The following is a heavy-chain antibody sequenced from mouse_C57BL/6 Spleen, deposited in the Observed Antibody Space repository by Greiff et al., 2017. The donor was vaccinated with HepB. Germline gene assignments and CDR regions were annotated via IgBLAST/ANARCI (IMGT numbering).Heavy chain of an antibody. CDR2: IYPGDGDT. CDR3: AREEITTVVAPFDY. D-gene: IGHD1-1*01. CDR1: GYAFSSYW. J-gene: IGHJ2*01. V-gene: IGHV1-80*01. Sequence: QVQLQHSGAELVKPGASVKISCKASGYAFSSYWMNWVKQRPGKGLEWIGQIYPGDGDTNYNGKFKGKATLTADKSSSTAYMQLNSLTSEDSAVYFCAREEITTVVAPFDYWGQGTTLTVSS.